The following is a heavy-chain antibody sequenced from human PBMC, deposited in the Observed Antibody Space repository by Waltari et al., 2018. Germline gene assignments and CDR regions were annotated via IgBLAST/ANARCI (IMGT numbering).Heavy chain of an antibody. D-gene: IGHD6-19*01. CDR1: GGTFSSYA. CDR2: IIPIFGTA. V-gene: IGHV1-69*13. J-gene: IGHJ3*02. CDR3: ALKGEAVAGTAFDI. Sequence: QVQLVQSGAEVKKPGSSVKVSCKASGGTFSSYAISWVRQAPGQGLEWMGGIIPIFGTANYAQKFQGRGTMTADESTSTAYMELSSLRSEDTAVYYCALKGEAVAGTAFDIWGQGTMVTVSS.